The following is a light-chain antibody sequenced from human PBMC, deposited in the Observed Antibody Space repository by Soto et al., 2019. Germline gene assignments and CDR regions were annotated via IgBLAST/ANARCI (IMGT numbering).Light chain of an antibody. Sequence: QASLHPSPSASGSPGQSVAISCTGTSSDVGGYNYVSWYQQHPGKAPKLMIYEVNKRPSGVPDRFSGSKSGNTASLTVSGLQAEDEADYYCSSYAGSSNVFGTATKVTVL. V-gene: IGLV2-8*01. CDR2: EVN. J-gene: IGLJ1*01. CDR3: SSYAGSSNV. CDR1: SSDVGGYNY.